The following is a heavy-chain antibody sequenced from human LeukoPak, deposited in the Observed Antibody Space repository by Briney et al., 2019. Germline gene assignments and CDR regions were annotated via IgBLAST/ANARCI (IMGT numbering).Heavy chain of an antibody. CDR1: GFTFSGYA. J-gene: IGHJ5*02. Sequence: GGSLRLSCAASGFTFSGYAMSWVRQAPGKGLEWVSAISGSGGSTYYADSVKGRFTISRDNSKNTLYLQMNSLRAEDTAVYYCAKDRMVRGVIEGNWFDPWDQGTLVTVSS. CDR2: ISGSGGST. D-gene: IGHD3-10*01. V-gene: IGHV3-23*01. CDR3: AKDRMVRGVIEGNWFDP.